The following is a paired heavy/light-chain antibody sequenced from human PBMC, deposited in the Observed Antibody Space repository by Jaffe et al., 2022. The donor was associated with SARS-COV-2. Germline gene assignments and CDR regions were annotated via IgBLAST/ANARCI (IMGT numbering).Heavy chain of an antibody. V-gene: IGHV1-3*04. J-gene: IGHJ6*03. CDR2: INTGNGNT. Sequence: QVQLVQSGAEVKEPGASVKISCKASEYTFTNYAIHWVRQAPGQGLEWMGQINTGNGNTKDSQKFQGRVTITRDTPASTAYMELSSLTSEDTAVYYCARGRDYCSRTSCYEGYYYYMDVWGKGTTVTVSS. CDR1: EYTFTNYA. D-gene: IGHD2-2*01. CDR3: ARGRDYCSRTSCYEGYYYYMDV.
Light chain of an antibody. CDR2: AAS. Sequence: DIQLTQSPSFLSASVGDRVTITCRASQGISSYLAWYQQKPGKAPKLLIYAASTLQSGVPSRFSGSGSGTEFTLTISSLQPEDFATYYCQQLNTYPRITFGQGTRLEIK. CDR3: QQLNTYPRIT. J-gene: IGKJ5*01. V-gene: IGKV1-9*01. CDR1: QGISSY.